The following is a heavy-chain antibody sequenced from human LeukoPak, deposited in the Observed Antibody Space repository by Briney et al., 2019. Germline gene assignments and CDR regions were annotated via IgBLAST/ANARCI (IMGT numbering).Heavy chain of an antibody. CDR2: ISSSSSYI. J-gene: IGHJ4*02. Sequence: GGSLRLSCAASGFTFSSYSMNWVRQAPGKGLEWVSSISSSSSYIYYADSVKGRFTISRDNAKNSLYLQMNSLRAEDTAIYYCAKGGPLGDTNRFDHWGQGTLVTVSS. CDR1: GFTFSSYS. CDR3: AKGGPLGDTNRFDH. D-gene: IGHD5-18*01. V-gene: IGHV3-21*01.